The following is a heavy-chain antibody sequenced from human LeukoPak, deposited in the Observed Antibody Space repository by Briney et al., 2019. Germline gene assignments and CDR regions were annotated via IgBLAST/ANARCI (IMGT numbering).Heavy chain of an antibody. CDR2: IYYSGST. J-gene: IGHJ4*02. V-gene: IGHV4-59*01. Sequence: SETLSLTCTVSGGSISSYYWSWIRQPPGKGLEWIGYIYYSGSTNYNASLKSRVTISVDTSKNQFSLKLSSVTAADTAVYYCARVKRDSSGYYKGDRRYYFDYWGQGTLVTVSS. CDR3: ARVKRDSSGYYKGDRRYYFDY. CDR1: GGSISSYY. D-gene: IGHD3-22*01.